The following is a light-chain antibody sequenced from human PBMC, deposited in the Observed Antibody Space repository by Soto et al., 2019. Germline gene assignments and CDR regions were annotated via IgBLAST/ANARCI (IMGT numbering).Light chain of an antibody. J-gene: IGKJ5*01. CDR3: HQYDNPPPT. V-gene: IGKV1-33*01. Sequence: DIQMTQSPSSLSASLGDRVTITCRASQDINNYLDWYQVKPGKAPKLLIYDATNLETGVPSRFSGSGSRTDFSFTISSLQPEDVAIYYCHQYDNPPPTFGQGTRLEIK. CDR1: QDINNY. CDR2: DAT.